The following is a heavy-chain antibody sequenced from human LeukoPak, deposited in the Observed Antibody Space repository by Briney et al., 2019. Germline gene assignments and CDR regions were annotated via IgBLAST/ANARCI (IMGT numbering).Heavy chain of an antibody. CDR2: MYYSGDT. V-gene: IGHV4-39*07. J-gene: IGHJ4*02. CDR1: GVSIGSSIYY. D-gene: IGHD5-24*01. Sequence: SETLSLTCSVSGVSIGSSIYYWGWLRQPPGKGLEWIGTMYYSGDTYYHPSLQSRVTISMDRSKNHFSAKLSSVTTADTAVYYCAAAPVRNGYPAAFDYWGQGTLVTVSS. CDR3: AAAPVRNGYPAAFDY.